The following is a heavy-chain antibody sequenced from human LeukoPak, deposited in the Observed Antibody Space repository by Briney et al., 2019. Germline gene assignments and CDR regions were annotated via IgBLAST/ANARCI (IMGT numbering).Heavy chain of an antibody. CDR3: ARDHSSSPFDY. J-gene: IGHJ4*02. CDR1: GFTFSSYG. V-gene: IGHV3-33*01. CDR2: IWYDGSNK. D-gene: IGHD6-6*01. Sequence: GGSLRLSCAASGFTFSSYGMHWVRQAPGKGLEWAAVIWYDGSNKYYADSVKGRFTISRDNSKNTLYLQMNSLRAEDTAVYYCARDHSSSPFDYWGQGTLVTVSS.